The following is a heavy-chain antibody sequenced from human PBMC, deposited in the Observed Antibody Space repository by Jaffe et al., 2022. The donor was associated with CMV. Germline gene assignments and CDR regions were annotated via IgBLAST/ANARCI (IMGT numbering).Heavy chain of an antibody. CDR3: ARHLAVAARAEFDI. Sequence: QLQLQESGPGLVKPSETLSLTCTVSGGSISSSGYYWGWIRQPPEKGLEWIGSIYYSGSTSYNPSLKSRVTMSVDTSKNQFSLKLSSVTAADTAVYYCARHLAVAARAEFDIWGQGTMVTVSS. J-gene: IGHJ3*02. D-gene: IGHD6-19*01. V-gene: IGHV4-39*01. CDR1: GGSISSSGYY. CDR2: IYYSGST.